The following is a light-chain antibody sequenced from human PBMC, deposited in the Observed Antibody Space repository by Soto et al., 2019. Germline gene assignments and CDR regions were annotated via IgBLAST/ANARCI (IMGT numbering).Light chain of an antibody. CDR3: QQYYSPWT. CDR1: QSVLYSSNNKNY. CDR2: WAS. J-gene: IGKJ1*01. V-gene: IGKV4-1*01. Sequence: DIVMTQSPDSQAVSLGERATINCKSSQSVLYSSNNKNYLAWYQQKPGQPPKLLIYWASTRESGVPDRFSGSGSGTDFTLTISSLQAEDVAVYYCQQYYSPWTFGQGTKVEIK.